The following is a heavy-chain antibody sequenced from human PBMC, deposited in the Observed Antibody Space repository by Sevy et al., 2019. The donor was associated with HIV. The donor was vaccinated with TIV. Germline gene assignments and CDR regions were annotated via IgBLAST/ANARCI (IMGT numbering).Heavy chain of an antibody. D-gene: IGHD3-3*01. V-gene: IGHV1-2*06. CDR2: INPNSGGT. Sequence: ASVKVSCKASGYTFTGYYMHWVRQAPGQGLEWMGRINPNSGGTNYAQKFQGRVTMTRDTSISTAYMELSRLRSDETAVYYCARDRNRKVLRFLEWLPENWFDPWGQGTLVTVSS. CDR3: ARDRNRKVLRFLEWLPENWFDP. CDR1: GYTFTGYY. J-gene: IGHJ5*02.